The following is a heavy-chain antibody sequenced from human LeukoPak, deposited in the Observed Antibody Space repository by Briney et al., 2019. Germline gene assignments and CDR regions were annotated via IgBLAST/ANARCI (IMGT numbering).Heavy chain of an antibody. CDR3: ARDIPVRGARPIRGYNWFDP. Sequence: GASVKVSCKASGYTFTSYYMHWVRQAPGQGLEWMGIINPSGGSTSYAQKFQGRVTMTRGTSTSTVYMELSSLRSEDTAVYYCARDIPVRGARPIRGYNWFDPWGQGTLVTVSS. CDR1: GYTFTSYY. V-gene: IGHV1-46*01. D-gene: IGHD3-10*01. CDR2: INPSGGST. J-gene: IGHJ5*02.